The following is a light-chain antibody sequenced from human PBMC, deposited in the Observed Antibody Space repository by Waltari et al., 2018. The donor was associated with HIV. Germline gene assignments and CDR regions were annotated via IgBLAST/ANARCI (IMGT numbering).Light chain of an antibody. CDR3: SSYRNSGSLV. V-gene: IGLV2-14*01. CDR1: STDFSPRNS. Sequence: QSGLTQPASISASLGQSITISCIASSTDFSPRNSISWFQHHPDKAPQLLIYDDNIRPAGIPFRRSGSRSGNTASLTISGLQVDDEGDYYCSSYRNSGSLVFGGGTKVTVL. J-gene: IGLJ3*02. CDR2: DDN.